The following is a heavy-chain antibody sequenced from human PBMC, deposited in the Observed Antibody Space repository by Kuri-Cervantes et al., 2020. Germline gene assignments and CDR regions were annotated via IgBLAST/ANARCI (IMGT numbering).Heavy chain of an antibody. CDR2: ISAYNGNT. CDR1: GYTFTGYY. V-gene: IGHV1-18*04. CDR3: ARDPLRYFDWLPNLYYYYGMDV. Sequence: ASVKVSCKASGYTFTGYYMHWVRQAPGQGLEWMGWISAYNGNTNYAQKLQGRVIMTTDTSTSTAYMELRSLRSDDTAVYYCARDPLRYFDWLPNLYYYYGMDVWGQGTTVTVSS. D-gene: IGHD3-9*01. J-gene: IGHJ6*02.